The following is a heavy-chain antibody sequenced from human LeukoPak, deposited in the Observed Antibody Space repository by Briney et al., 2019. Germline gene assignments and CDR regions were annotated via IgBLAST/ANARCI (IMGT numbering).Heavy chain of an antibody. V-gene: IGHV1-69*05. J-gene: IGHJ4*02. CDR1: GGTFSSYA. Sequence: ASVKVSCKASGGTFSSYAISWVRQAPGQGLEWMGGIIPIFGTANYAQKFQGRVTITTDESTSTAYMKLSSLRSEDTAVYYCARAHVGYCSGGSCYGYDWGQGTLVTVSS. D-gene: IGHD2-15*01. CDR3: ARAHVGYCSGGSCYGYD. CDR2: IIPIFGTA.